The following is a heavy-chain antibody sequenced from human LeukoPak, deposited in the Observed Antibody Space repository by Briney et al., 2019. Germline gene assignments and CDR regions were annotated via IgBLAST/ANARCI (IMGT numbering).Heavy chain of an antibody. J-gene: IGHJ6*04. D-gene: IGHD2-15*01. CDR3: SKGYSPVSYMDV. V-gene: IGHV4-38-2*02. CDR2: FYHGGST. Sequence: SETLSLTCTVSGYSISTGYYWDWIRQPPGKGLEWIGTFYHGGSTYYNPSLKSRVTISVDTTKNQFSLKLSSVTALDTAVCARSKGYSPVSYMDVWGKGTTVTVSS. CDR1: GYSISTGYY.